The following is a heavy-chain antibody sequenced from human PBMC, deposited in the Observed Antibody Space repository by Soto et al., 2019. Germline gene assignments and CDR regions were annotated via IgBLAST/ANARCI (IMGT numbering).Heavy chain of an antibody. CDR1: GGSISSYY. V-gene: IGHV4-59*01. J-gene: IGHJ5*02. CDR2: IYYSGST. D-gene: IGHD5-12*01. CDR3: AREGWSGHDPYWFAP. Sequence: SETLSLTCTVSGGSISSYYWNWIRQPPGKGLEWIGCIYYSGSTNYNPSLKSRVTISVDTSKNQFSLKLSSVTAADTAVYYCAREGWSGHDPYWFAPWGQGTLVTVSS.